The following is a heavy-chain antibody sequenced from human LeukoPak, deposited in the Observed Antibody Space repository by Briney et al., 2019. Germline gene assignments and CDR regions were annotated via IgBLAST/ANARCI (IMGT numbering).Heavy chain of an antibody. D-gene: IGHD3-16*02. CDR2: VSYDGSSK. V-gene: IGHV3-30*04. CDR1: GFTFSSYA. J-gene: IGHJ4*02. Sequence: PGGSLRLSCAASGFTFSSYAMHWVRQAPGKGLEWVAVVSYDGSSKYYADSVKGRFTISRDNSKNTLYLQMNSLRAEDTAVFYCARNAYSVSNYDYVWGSFRRNGNLDYWGQGTLVTVSS. CDR3: ARNAYSVSNYDYVWGSFRRNGNLDY.